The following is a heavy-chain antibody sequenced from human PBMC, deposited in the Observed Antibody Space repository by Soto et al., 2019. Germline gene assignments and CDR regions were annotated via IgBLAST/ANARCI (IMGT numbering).Heavy chain of an antibody. J-gene: IGHJ4*02. CDR3: ARDGDSSGRTLFDY. V-gene: IGHV4-59*01. CDR1: GGSISSYY. Sequence: ASETLSLTCTVSGGSISSYYWSWIRQPPGKGLEWIGYIYYSGSTNYNPSLKSRVTISVDTSKNQFSLKLSSVTAADTAVYYCARDGDSSGRTLFDYWGQGTLVTVSS. CDR2: IYYSGST. D-gene: IGHD6-19*01.